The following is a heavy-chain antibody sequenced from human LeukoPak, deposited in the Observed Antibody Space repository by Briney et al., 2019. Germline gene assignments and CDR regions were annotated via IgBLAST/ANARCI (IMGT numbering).Heavy chain of an antibody. CDR1: GFTFDDYG. CDR2: ITIGGGT. D-gene: IGHD5-24*01. V-gene: IGHV3-23*01. J-gene: IGHJ4*02. CDR3: AKWLRVATTYFDY. Sequence: SGRSLRLSCAASGFTFDDYGMSWVRQAPGKGLEWVSTITIGGGTYYADSVKGRFTISRDNSKHTLSLQMNSLSVEDTAVYYCAKWLRVATTYFDYWGQGTLVTVSS.